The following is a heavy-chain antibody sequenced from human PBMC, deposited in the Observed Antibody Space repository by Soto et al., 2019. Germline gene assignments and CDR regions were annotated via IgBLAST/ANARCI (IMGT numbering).Heavy chain of an antibody. D-gene: IGHD2-15*01. CDR3: ARDVVVVAATLLPDAFDI. V-gene: IGHV3-48*02. Sequence: GGSLRLSCAASGFTLSSYSMNWVRQAPGKGLEWVSYISSSSSTIYYADSVKGRFTISRDNAKNSLYLQMNSLRDEDTAVYYCARDVVVVAATLLPDAFDIWGQGTMVTVSS. CDR2: ISSSSSTI. CDR1: GFTLSSYS. J-gene: IGHJ3*02.